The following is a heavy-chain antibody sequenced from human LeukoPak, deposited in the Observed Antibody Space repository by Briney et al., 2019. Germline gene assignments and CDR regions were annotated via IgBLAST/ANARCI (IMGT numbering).Heavy chain of an antibody. CDR1: GDIVSSNSAA. CDR3: ARGGYNWNDVWFDP. J-gene: IGHJ5*02. Sequence: SQTLSLTCALSGDIVSSNSAAWNWIRQSPSRGLEWLGRTYYRSKWYNDYAVSVKSRITINPDTSKNQFSLQLNSVTPEDTAVYYCARGGYNWNDVWFDPWGQGTLVTVSS. D-gene: IGHD1-1*01. CDR2: TYYRSKWYN. V-gene: IGHV6-1*01.